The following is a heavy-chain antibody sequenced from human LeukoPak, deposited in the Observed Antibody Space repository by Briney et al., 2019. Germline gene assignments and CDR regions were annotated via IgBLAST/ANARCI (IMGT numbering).Heavy chain of an antibody. CDR1: GYTFTSYD. CDR3: ARYLKGLKVFDI. Sequence: ASVKVSCKGSGYTFTSYDLNWVRPATGQGLEWMGWMNPNSGNTGYAQKFKGRVTMTRNTSISTAYMELSSLRSEDTAVYYCARYLKGLKVFDIWGQGTMVTVSS. J-gene: IGHJ3*02. D-gene: IGHD3-22*01. V-gene: IGHV1-8*01. CDR2: MNPNSGNT.